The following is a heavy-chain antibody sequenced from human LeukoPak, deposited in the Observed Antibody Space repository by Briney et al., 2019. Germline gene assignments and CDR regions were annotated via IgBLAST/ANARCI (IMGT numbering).Heavy chain of an antibody. J-gene: IGHJ4*02. D-gene: IGHD6-19*01. CDR2: ICHSGNT. V-gene: IGHV4-38-2*02. CDR3: ARAVGSSWYFFDY. CDR1: GYSISSGFY. Sequence: SETLSLTCTVSGYSISSGFYWGWIRQSPEKGLEWIGSICHSGNTYYSPSLKSRVAISVDTSQNQLSLSLTSVTAADTAVYYCARAVGSSWYFFDYWGQGTLVTVSS.